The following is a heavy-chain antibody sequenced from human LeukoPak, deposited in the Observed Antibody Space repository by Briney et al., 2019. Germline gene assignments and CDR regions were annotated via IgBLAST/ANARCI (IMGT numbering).Heavy chain of an antibody. D-gene: IGHD3-3*01. CDR2: ISSDGDST. CDR3: VKRTSDYYYYDY. V-gene: IGHV3-64D*06. CDR1: GFTFSTYP. J-gene: IGHJ4*02. Sequence: SGGSLRLSCSASGFTFSTYPMHWVRQAPGRGLEYVSSISSDGDSTYYADSVKGRFTISRDNSKNTLYLQTSSLRAEDTAVHYCVKRTSDYYYYDYWGRGTLVTVSS.